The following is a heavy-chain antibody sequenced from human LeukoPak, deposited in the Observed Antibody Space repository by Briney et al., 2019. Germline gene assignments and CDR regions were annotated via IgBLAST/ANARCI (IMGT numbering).Heavy chain of an antibody. V-gene: IGHV3-7*04. D-gene: IGHD3-22*01. CDR2: IKQDGSEK. CDR3: ARENYYDSSGYYCAWFDP. CDR1: GFTFTYAW. Sequence: GGSLRLSCAASGFTFTYAWMSWVRQAPGKGLEWVANIKQDGSEKYYVDSVKGRFTISRDNAKNSLYLQMNSLRAEDTAVYYCARENYYDSSGYYCAWFDPWGQGTLVTVSS. J-gene: IGHJ5*02.